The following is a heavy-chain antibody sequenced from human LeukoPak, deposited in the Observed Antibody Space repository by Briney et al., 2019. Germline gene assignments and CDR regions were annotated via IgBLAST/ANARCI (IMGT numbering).Heavy chain of an antibody. CDR3: ARDDSGWNWFDP. CDR1: GGSISSSTYY. Sequence: SETLSLTCTVSGGSISSSTYYWGWIRQPPGKGLEWIGSIYYSGSTNYNPSLKSRVTISVGTSKNQFSLKPSSVTAADTAVYYCARDDSGWNWFDPWGQGTLVTVSS. D-gene: IGHD6-19*01. CDR2: IYYSGST. J-gene: IGHJ5*02. V-gene: IGHV4-39*07.